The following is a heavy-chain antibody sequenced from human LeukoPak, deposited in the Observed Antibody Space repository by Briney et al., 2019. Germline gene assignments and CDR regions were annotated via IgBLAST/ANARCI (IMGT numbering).Heavy chain of an antibody. D-gene: IGHD3-16*01. Sequence: PGGSLRLSCAASGFTFSSYNMNWVRQAPGKGLEWVSSISTSGIYIYYADSLKGRFTISRDNAKNSLYLQMNSLRAEDTAVYYCARTALFGGRLTTPGLDYWGQGTLDTVSS. J-gene: IGHJ4*02. CDR2: ISTSGIYI. V-gene: IGHV3-21*01. CDR3: ARTALFGGRLTTPGLDY. CDR1: GFTFSSYN.